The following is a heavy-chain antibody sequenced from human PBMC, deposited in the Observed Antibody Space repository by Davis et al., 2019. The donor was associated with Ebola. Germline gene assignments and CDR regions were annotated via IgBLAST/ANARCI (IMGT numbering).Heavy chain of an antibody. D-gene: IGHD5-12*01. CDR3: ARWGGYTLDY. J-gene: IGHJ4*02. CDR1: GGTFSSYT. V-gene: IGHV1-69*02. Sequence: AASVKVSCKASGGTFSSYTISWVRQAPGQGLEWMGRIIPILGIANYAQKFQGRVTITRDTSASTAYMELSSLRSEDTAVYYCARWGGYTLDYWGQGTLVTVSS. CDR2: IIPILGIA.